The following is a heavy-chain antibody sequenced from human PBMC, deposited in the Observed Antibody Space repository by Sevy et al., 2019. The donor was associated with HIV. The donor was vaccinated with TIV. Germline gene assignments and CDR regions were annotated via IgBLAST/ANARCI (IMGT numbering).Heavy chain of an antibody. CDR3: VRAVGGVDAY. Sequence: GGSLRLSCAASGFTFSSYNINWIRQAPGKGLEWVSSISGSSNYIYYSDSVKGRFTISRDNAKNSVYLQLHSLRVEDTAVYYCVRAVGGVDAYWGQGTLVTVSS. V-gene: IGHV3-21*04. CDR1: GFTFSSYN. J-gene: IGHJ4*02. CDR2: ISGSSNYI. D-gene: IGHD3-16*01.